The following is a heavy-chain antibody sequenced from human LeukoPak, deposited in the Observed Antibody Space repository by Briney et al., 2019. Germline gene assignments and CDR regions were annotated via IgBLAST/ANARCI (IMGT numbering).Heavy chain of an antibody. CDR1: GFTFDDYA. V-gene: IGHV3-9*01. D-gene: IGHD6-13*01. J-gene: IGHJ4*02. Sequence: GGSLRLSCAASGFTFDDYAMHWVRQAPGKGLEWVSGISWNSGSIGYADSVKGRFTISRDNAKNSLYLQMNSLRAGDTALYYCATRFSSSWYYFDYWGQGTLVTVSS. CDR2: ISWNSGSI. CDR3: ATRFSSSWYYFDY.